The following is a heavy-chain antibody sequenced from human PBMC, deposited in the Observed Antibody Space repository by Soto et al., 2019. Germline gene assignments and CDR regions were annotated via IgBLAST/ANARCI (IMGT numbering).Heavy chain of an antibody. CDR1: GGSVSSGSYY. J-gene: IGHJ6*02. V-gene: IGHV4-61*01. CDR3: ARDGSGDYDYGMDV. CDR2: IYYSGST. Sequence: SETLSLTCTVSGGSVSSGSYYWSWIRQPPGKGLEWIGYIYYSGSTNYNPSLKSRVTISVDTSKNQFSLKLSSVTAADTAMYYCARDGSGDYDYGMDVWGQGTTVTVSS. D-gene: IGHD4-17*01.